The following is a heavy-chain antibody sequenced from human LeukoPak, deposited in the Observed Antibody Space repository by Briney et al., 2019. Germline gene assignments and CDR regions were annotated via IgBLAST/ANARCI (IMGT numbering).Heavy chain of an antibody. Sequence: GGSLRLSCAASGFTFSSYWMHWVRQAPGKGLVWVSRINTDGSSTSYADSVKGRFTISRDNAKNTLYLQMNSLRAEDTAVYYCAKDFGWELAPGYGMDVWGQGTTVTVSS. D-gene: IGHD1-26*01. CDR3: AKDFGWELAPGYGMDV. CDR2: INTDGSST. J-gene: IGHJ6*02. CDR1: GFTFSSYW. V-gene: IGHV3-74*01.